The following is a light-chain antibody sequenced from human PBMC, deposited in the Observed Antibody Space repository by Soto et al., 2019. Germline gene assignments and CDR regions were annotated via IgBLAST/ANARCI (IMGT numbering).Light chain of an antibody. J-gene: IGKJ1*01. V-gene: IGKV1-33*01. CDR2: DAS. CDR1: QYIDKF. CDR3: QQYNSYSPWT. Sequence: DIQMAQSPSSLSASVGDRVTITCQASQYIDKFLNWYQQKSGKAPKLLISDASNLETGVPSRFSGSGSGTEFTLTISSLQPDDFATYYCQQYNSYSPWTFGQGTKVDIK.